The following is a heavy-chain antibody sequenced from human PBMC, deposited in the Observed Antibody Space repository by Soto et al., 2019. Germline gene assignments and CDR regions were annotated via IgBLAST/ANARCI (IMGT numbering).Heavy chain of an antibody. CDR1: GYTLTELS. J-gene: IGHJ4*02. CDR2: FDPEDGET. Sequence: ASVKVSCKVSGYTLTELSMHWVRQAPGKGLEWMGGFDPEDGETIYAQKFQGRVTMTEDTSTDTAYMELSSLRSEDTAVYYCAKAGYCSGASCYQADYWGQGTLVTVSS. CDR3: AKAGYCSGASCYQADY. V-gene: IGHV1-24*01. D-gene: IGHD2-15*01.